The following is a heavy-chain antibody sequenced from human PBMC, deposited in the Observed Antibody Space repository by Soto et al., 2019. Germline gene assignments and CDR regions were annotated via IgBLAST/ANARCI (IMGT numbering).Heavy chain of an antibody. CDR1: GGSISSGGYY. V-gene: IGHV4-31*03. D-gene: IGHD3-22*01. CDR2: IYYSGST. Sequence: QVQLQESGPGLVKPSQTLSLTCTVSGGSISSGGYYWSWIRQHPGKGLEWIGYIYYSGSTYYNPSLKSRVTISVDTSKNQFSLKLSSVTAGDTAVYYCARSEAHYYDSSGPVPSFDYWGQGTLVTVSS. J-gene: IGHJ4*02. CDR3: ARSEAHYYDSSGPVPSFDY.